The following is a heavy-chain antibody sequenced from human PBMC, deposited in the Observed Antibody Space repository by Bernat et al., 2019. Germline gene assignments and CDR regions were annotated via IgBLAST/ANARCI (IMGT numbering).Heavy chain of an antibody. J-gene: IGHJ6*02. CDR2: ISSSSSTI. CDR3: ARGRYGSGSYSIYYYGMDV. D-gene: IGHD3-10*01. Sequence: EVQLVESGGGLVKPGGSLRLSCAASGFTFSSYSMNWVGQAPGKGLEWVSYISSSSSTIYHADSVKGRFTISRDNAKNSLYLQMNSLRDEDTALYYCARGRYGSGSYSIYYYGMDVWGQGTTVTVSS. V-gene: IGHV3-48*02. CDR1: GFTFSSYS.